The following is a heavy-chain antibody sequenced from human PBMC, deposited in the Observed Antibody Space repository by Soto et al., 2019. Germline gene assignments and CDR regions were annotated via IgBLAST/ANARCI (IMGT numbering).Heavy chain of an antibody. CDR3: SRDRLTPTGSYNYYCYGMDV. J-gene: IGHJ6*02. CDR2: ISAYNGNT. CDR1: VYTFTSYG. D-gene: IGHD3-10*01. Sequence: QVQLMQSGAEVKKPGASVKVSCKASVYTFTSYGISWVRQAPGQGLEWMGWISAYNGNTEYAQKFQGRVTMTTDTSTSTAYMELRSLRFDDTAVYYCSRDRLTPTGSYNYYCYGMDVWGQGTTVTVSS. V-gene: IGHV1-18*04.